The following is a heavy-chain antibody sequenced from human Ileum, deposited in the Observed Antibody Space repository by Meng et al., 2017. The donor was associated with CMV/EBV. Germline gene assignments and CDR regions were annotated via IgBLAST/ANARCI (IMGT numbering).Heavy chain of an antibody. Sequence: SETLSLTCNVAGDSTDKNTYYWGWVRQSPGKGLEYIGSINSSGNTHYNPALQSRAFMSIDTAKNPFSLTLSSVTAADTALYYCASDRPFRGTYLTDAFNVWGPGIMVTVSS. CDR2: INSSGNT. J-gene: IGHJ3*01. CDR3: ASDRPFRGTYLTDAFNV. CDR1: GDSTDKNTYY. D-gene: IGHD3-16*01. V-gene: IGHV4-39*07.